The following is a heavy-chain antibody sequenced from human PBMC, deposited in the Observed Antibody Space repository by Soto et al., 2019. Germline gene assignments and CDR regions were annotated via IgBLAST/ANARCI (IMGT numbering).Heavy chain of an antibody. CDR3: ASGRDTAMDTYYYSGMDV. J-gene: IGHJ6*02. D-gene: IGHD5-18*01. CDR1: GGTFGSYA. V-gene: IGHV1-69*01. CDR2: IIPIFGTA. Sequence: QVQLVQSGAEVKKPGSSVKVSCKASGGTFGSYAISWVRQAPGQGLEWMGGIIPIFGTANYAQNFQGSVTMTADESTSTAYMELSSLRSEDTAVYYCASGRDTAMDTYYYSGMDVWGQGTTVTVSS.